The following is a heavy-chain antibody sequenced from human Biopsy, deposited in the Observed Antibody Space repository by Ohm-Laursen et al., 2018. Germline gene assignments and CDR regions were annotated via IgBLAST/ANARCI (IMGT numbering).Heavy chain of an antibody. CDR2: VYYSGTT. V-gene: IGHV4-39*01. CDR3: ARHDLSDFWSGYPNFLDR. J-gene: IGHJ5*02. D-gene: IGHD3-3*01. Sequence: GTLSLTCTLSGGSITSRTHYWGWIRQTPGKGLERIGTVYYSGTTYDNPSLKNRVIISVDTSKNQFSLSLKTVTAADTAVYYCARHDLSDFWSGYPNFLDRWGQGTLVTVSS. CDR1: GGSITSRTHY.